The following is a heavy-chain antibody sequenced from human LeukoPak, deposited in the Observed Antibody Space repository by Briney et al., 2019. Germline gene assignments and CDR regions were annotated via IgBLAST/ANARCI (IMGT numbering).Heavy chain of an antibody. Sequence: SVKVSCKTSGGTFTSYAITWVRQAPGQGLEWMGKIIPISGTTNYAQKFQGRVTFTADESTSTAYMELSSLRYEDTALYYCARKLRLGGNWFDPWGQGTLVTVSS. CDR1: GGTFTSYA. D-gene: IGHD1-26*01. CDR3: ARKLRLGGNWFDP. V-gene: IGHV1-69*13. J-gene: IGHJ5*02. CDR2: IIPISGTT.